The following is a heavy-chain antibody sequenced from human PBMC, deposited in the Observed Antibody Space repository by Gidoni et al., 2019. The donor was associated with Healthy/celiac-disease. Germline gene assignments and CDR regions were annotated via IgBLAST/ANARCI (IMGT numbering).Heavy chain of an antibody. J-gene: IGHJ6*03. V-gene: IGHV4-34*01. CDR2: INHSGST. Sequence: QVQLQQWGAGLLKPSETLSLTCAVYGVSFSGYYWSWIRQPPGKGLEWIGEINHSGSTNYNPSLKSRVTISVDTSKNQFSLKLSSVTAADTAVYYCARGRGGYHYYYYYYMDVWGKGTTVTVSS. CDR1: GVSFSGYY. D-gene: IGHD3-22*01. CDR3: ARGRGGYHYYYYYYMDV.